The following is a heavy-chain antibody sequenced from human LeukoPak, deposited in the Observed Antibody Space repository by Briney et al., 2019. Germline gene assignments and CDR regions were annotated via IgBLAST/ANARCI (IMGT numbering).Heavy chain of an antibody. V-gene: IGHV3-66*01. CDR1: GFTVSSNY. Sequence: GGSLRLSCAASGFTVSSNYMSWVRQAPGKGLEWVSVIYSGGSTYYADSVKGRFTISRDNSKSTLYLQMNSLRAEDTAVYYCARDLVRGDYSEGGQYWGQGTLVTVSS. CDR2: IYSGGST. D-gene: IGHD4-17*01. J-gene: IGHJ4*02. CDR3: ARDLVRGDYSEGGQY.